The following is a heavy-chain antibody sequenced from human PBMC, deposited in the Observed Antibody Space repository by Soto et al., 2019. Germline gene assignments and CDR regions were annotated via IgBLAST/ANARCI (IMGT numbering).Heavy chain of an antibody. D-gene: IGHD3-9*01. Sequence: GGSLRLSCAASGFTFSSYAMSWVRQAPGKGLEWVSAISGSGGSTYYADSVKGRFTISRDNSKNTLYLQMNSLRAEDTAVYYCAKEGFSDILIGYHPRIFAHWGQGTLV. V-gene: IGHV3-23*01. CDR3: AKEGFSDILIGYHPRIFAH. J-gene: IGHJ4*02. CDR1: GFTFSSYA. CDR2: ISGSGGST.